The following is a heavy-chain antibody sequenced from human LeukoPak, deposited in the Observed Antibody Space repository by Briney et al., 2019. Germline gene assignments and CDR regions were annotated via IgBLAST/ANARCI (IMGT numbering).Heavy chain of an antibody. CDR3: AREVVDFWSGYADNRGWFDP. Sequence: PSETLSLTCTVSGGSISSGDYYWSWIRQPPGKGLEWIGYIYYSGSTYYNPSLKSRVTISVDTSKNQFSLKLSSVTAADTAVYYCAREVVDFWSGYADNRGWFDPWGQGTLVTVSS. J-gene: IGHJ5*02. V-gene: IGHV4-30-4*08. CDR2: IYYSGST. D-gene: IGHD3-3*01. CDR1: GGSISSGDYY.